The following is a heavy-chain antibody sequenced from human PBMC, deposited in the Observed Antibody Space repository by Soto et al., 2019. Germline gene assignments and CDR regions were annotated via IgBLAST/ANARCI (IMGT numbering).Heavy chain of an antibody. V-gene: IGHV3-30-3*01. CDR2: ISYDGSNK. Sequence: QVQLVESGGGVVQPGRSLRLSCAASGFTFSSYAMHWVRQAPGKGREWVAVISYDGSNKYYADSVKGRFTISRDNSKNTLYLQMNSLRAEDTAVYYCARERIFYFDYWGQGTLVTVSS. J-gene: IGHJ4*02. CDR3: ARERIFYFDY. CDR1: GFTFSSYA.